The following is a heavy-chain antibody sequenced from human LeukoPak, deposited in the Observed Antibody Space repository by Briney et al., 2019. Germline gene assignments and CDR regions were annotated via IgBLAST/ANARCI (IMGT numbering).Heavy chain of an antibody. CDR1: GGTFSSYA. CDR2: IIPIFGTA. Sequence: GASVKVSCKASGGTFSSYAISWVRQAPGQGLEWMGGIIPIFGTANYAQKFQGRVTITTDESTGTAYMELSSLRSEDTAVYYCARTSCRDGYNYNYYYMDVWGKGTTVTVSS. D-gene: IGHD5-24*01. CDR3: ARTSCRDGYNYNYYYMDV. J-gene: IGHJ6*03. V-gene: IGHV1-69*05.